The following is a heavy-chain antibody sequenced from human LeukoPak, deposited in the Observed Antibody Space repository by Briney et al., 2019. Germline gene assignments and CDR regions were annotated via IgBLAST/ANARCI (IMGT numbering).Heavy chain of an antibody. J-gene: IGHJ1*01. CDR1: GFTVSSNY. CDR3: ARGKRSSGWGGPPAEYFQH. V-gene: IGHV3-66*01. Sequence: PGGSLRLSCAASGFTVSSNYMSWVRQAPGKGLEWVSVIYSGGSTYYADSVKGRFTISRDNSKNTLYLQMNSLRAEDTAVYYCARGKRSSGWGGPPAEYFQHWGQGTLVTVSS. CDR2: IYSGGST. D-gene: IGHD6-19*01.